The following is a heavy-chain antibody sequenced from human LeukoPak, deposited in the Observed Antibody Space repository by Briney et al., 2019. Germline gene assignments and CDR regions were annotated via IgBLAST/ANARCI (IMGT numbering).Heavy chain of an antibody. J-gene: IGHJ4*02. V-gene: IGHV1-3*03. CDR1: GYTFTSYA. CDR3: ARDLSAAGTGFDY. CDR2: INAGNGNT. D-gene: IGHD6-13*01. Sequence: ASVKVACKASGYTFTSYAMTWVRQAPGQRLEWMGWINAGNGNTKYSQEFQGRVTITRDTSASTAYMELSSLRSEDMAVYYCARDLSAAGTGFDYWGQGTLVTVSS.